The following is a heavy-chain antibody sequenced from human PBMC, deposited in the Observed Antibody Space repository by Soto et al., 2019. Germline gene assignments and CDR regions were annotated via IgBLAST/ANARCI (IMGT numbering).Heavy chain of an antibody. Sequence: GGSLRLSCAASGFTFSSYDMHWVRQATGKGLEWVSAIGTAGDTYYPGSVKGRFTISRENAKNSLYLQMNSLRAEDTAVYYCARDQNYYDSSGYYSKTYYYYGMDVWGQGTTVTVSS. CDR1: GFTFSSYD. V-gene: IGHV3-13*01. CDR2: IGTAGDT. J-gene: IGHJ6*02. CDR3: ARDQNYYDSSGYYSKTYYYYGMDV. D-gene: IGHD3-22*01.